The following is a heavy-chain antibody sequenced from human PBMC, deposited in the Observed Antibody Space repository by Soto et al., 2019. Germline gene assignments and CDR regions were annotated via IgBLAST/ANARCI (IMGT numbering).Heavy chain of an antibody. V-gene: IGHV3-23*01. Sequence: EVQLLESGGGLVQPGGSLRLSCAASGFTFSSYDMSWVRQAPGKGLEWVSAISGSGGSTYYAVSVKGRFTMSRDNSKNTLYLHMNSVRAEDTGVYYCAKDLYFDYWGQGTLVTVSS. J-gene: IGHJ4*02. CDR2: ISGSGGST. CDR3: AKDLYFDY. CDR1: GFTFSSYD.